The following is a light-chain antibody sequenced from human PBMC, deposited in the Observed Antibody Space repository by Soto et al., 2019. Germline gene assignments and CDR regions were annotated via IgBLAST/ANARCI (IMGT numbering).Light chain of an antibody. CDR3: QQYNNWPPWT. V-gene: IGKV3-15*01. Sequence: EIVMTQCPATLSVSPGERATLSCRASQSVSSNLAWYQQKPGQAPRLLIYGASTRATGIPARFSGSGSGTEFTLTISSLQSEDFAVYYCQQYNNWPPWTFAQGPKVDIK. CDR2: GAS. CDR1: QSVSSN. J-gene: IGKJ1*01.